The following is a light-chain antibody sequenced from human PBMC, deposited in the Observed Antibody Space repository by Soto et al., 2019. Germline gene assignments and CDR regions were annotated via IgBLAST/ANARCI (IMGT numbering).Light chain of an antibody. CDR3: QQYNNWPQT. V-gene: IGKV3-15*01. J-gene: IGKJ1*01. CDR2: GAS. Sequence: EIVLTQSPGTTSLSPVDRATLSFRASQSVSSNLAWYQQKPGQAPRLLIYGASTRAADVPARFSGGGSGTEFTLTISSLQSEDFAEYHCQQYNNWPQTFGQGTKVDIK. CDR1: QSVSSN.